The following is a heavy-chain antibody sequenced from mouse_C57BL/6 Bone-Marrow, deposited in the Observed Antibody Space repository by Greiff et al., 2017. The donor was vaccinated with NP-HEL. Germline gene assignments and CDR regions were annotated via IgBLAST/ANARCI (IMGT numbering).Heavy chain of an antibody. CDR3: AALYYFDY. CDR1: GYTFTSYW. Sequence: QVQLQQPGAELVKPGASVKLSCKASGYTFTSYWMHWVKQRPGQGLEWIGMIHPNSGSTNYNEKFKSKATLTVDKSSSTAYMQLRSLTSEDSAVYYCAALYYFDYWGQGPTLTVSS. V-gene: IGHV1-64*01. CDR2: IHPNSGST. J-gene: IGHJ2*01.